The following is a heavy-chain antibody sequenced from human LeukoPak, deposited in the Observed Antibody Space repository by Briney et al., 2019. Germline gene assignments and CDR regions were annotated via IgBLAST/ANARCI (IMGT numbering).Heavy chain of an antibody. V-gene: IGHV3-9*01. CDR2: ISWNSGSI. CDR1: GFTFDDYA. CDR3: AKDQQWLVGSPPGNAFDI. Sequence: GRSLRLSCAASGFTFDDYAMHWVRQAPGKGLEWVSGISWNSGSIGYADSVKGRFTISRDNAKNSLYLQMNSLRAEDTALYCCAKDQQWLVGSPPGNAFDIWGQGTMVTVSS. D-gene: IGHD6-19*01. J-gene: IGHJ3*02.